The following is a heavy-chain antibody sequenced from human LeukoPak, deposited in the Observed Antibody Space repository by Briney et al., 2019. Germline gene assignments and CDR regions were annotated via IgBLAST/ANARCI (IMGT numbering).Heavy chain of an antibody. J-gene: IGHJ5*02. CDR1: GGTFSSYA. V-gene: IGHV1-69*13. D-gene: IGHD2-2*01. Sequence: VASVKVSCKASGGTFSSYAISWVRQAPGQGLEWMGGIIPIFGTANYAQKFQGRVTITADESTSTAYMELSSLRAEDTAVYYCASCFLVVPAASGLFGWFDPWGQGTLVTVSS. CDR2: IIPIFGTA. CDR3: ASCFLVVPAASGLFGWFDP.